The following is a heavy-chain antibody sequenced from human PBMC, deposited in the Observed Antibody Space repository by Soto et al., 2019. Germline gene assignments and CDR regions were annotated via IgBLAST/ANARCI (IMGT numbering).Heavy chain of an antibody. CDR3: ARHVRGAVTMNWFDP. D-gene: IGHD3-10*02. CDR1: GGSIISSNFY. V-gene: IGHV4-39*01. Sequence: QLQESGPGLVKPSETLSLTCTVSGGSIISSNFYWGWIRQPPGKGLEWIGSVEYGGSTYDNPSLKGRVTFSAATSKNQFSLKLTSVTAADTAVYYCARHVRGAVTMNWFDPWGHGTLVTVSS. CDR2: VEYGGST. J-gene: IGHJ5*02.